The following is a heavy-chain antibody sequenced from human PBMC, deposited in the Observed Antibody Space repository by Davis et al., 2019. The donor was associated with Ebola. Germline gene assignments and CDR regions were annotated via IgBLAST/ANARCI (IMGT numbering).Heavy chain of an antibody. D-gene: IGHD4-17*01. CDR3: ARGALGVTTRHFDY. J-gene: IGHJ4*02. Sequence: GGSLRLSCAASGFTFSSYGMHWVRRAPGKGLERVAVIWYDGSKKYYADSVKGRFTISRDNSKNTLYLEMNSLRAEDTAVYYCARGALGVTTRHFDYWGQGTLVTVSS. CDR1: GFTFSSYG. CDR2: IWYDGSKK. V-gene: IGHV3-33*01.